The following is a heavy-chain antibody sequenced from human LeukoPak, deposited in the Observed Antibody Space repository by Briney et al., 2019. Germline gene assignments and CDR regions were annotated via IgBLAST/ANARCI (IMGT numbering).Heavy chain of an antibody. D-gene: IGHD3-22*01. CDR2: ISYDGSNK. J-gene: IGHJ3*02. CDR1: GFTFSSYA. Sequence: GRSLRLSCAASGFTFSSYAMHWVRQAPGKGLEWVAVISYDGSNKYYADSVKGRFTISRDNSKNTLYLQMNSLRAEDTAVYCCARDQRAGIGDYDSSGYFSYAFDIWGQGTMVTVSS. CDR3: ARDQRAGIGDYDSSGYFSYAFDI. V-gene: IGHV3-30-3*01.